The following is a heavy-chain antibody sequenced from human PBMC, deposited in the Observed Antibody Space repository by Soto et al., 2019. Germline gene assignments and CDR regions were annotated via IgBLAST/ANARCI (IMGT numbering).Heavy chain of an antibody. Sequence: PGGSLRLSCAASGFTFSSYGMHWVRQAPGKGLEWVAVIWYDGSNKYYADSVMGRFTISRDNSKNTLYLQMNSLRAEDTAVYYCARALPGRGSSWSDWYFDLWGRGTLVTVSS. J-gene: IGHJ2*01. CDR1: GFTFSSYG. D-gene: IGHD6-13*01. CDR3: ARALPGRGSSWSDWYFDL. CDR2: IWYDGSNK. V-gene: IGHV3-33*01.